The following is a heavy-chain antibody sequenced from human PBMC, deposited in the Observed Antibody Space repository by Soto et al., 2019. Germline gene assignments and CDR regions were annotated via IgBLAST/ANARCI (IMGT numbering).Heavy chain of an antibody. V-gene: IGHV1-18*01. CDR2: ISAYNGNT. CDR3: AGPRGRSGTTPVFAF. J-gene: IGHJ4*02. D-gene: IGHD1-7*01. Sequence: QGLEWMGWISAYNGNTNYAQKLQGRVTMTADESTSTAYMELSSLRSEDTAVYFCAGPRGRSGTTPVFAFWGKGTLVIGSS.